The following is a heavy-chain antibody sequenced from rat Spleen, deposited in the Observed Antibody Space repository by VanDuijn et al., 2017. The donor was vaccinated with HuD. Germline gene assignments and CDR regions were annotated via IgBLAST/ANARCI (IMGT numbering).Heavy chain of an antibody. D-gene: IGHD1-11*01. V-gene: IGHV5S13*01. J-gene: IGHJ4*01. CDR2: ISPSGRNT. CDR3: AKGGRGQPRVMDA. Sequence: EVQLVESGGGLVQPGRSLKLSCAASGFTFSSYDMAWVRQAPTKGLEWVASISPSGRNTYYRDSVKGRFTVSRDNAENTVYLQMNSLRSEDTATYYCAKGGRGQPRVMDAWGQGASVTVSS. CDR1: GFTFSSYD.